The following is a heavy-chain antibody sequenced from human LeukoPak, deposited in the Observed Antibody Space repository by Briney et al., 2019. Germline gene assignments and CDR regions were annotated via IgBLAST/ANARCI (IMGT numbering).Heavy chain of an antibody. CDR3: ARIAYDALDSNYYGMDV. V-gene: IGHV4-31*03. CDR1: GGSISSGPYY. CDR2: ITYSGNT. Sequence: SETLSLTCTVSGGSISSGPYYWIWIRQHPGKGLEWIGYITYSGNTYYYPALNSRVTVSLDTSKTQFSLKLSSVTAADTAVYYCARIAYDALDSNYYGMDVWGQGTTVTVSS. J-gene: IGHJ6*02. D-gene: IGHD3-3*01.